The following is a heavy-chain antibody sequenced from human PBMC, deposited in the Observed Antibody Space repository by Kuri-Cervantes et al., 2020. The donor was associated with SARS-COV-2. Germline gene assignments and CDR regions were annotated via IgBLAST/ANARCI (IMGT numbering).Heavy chain of an antibody. Sequence: GESLKISCAASGFTFSDYYMSWIRQAPGKGLEWVSYISSSGSTIYYADSVKGRFTISRDNAKNLLYLQMDGLRGEDTALYYCARDPYRSDNAFGAFDMWGQGTMVTVSS. V-gene: IGHV3-11*04. CDR3: ARDPYRSDNAFGAFDM. D-gene: IGHD6-19*01. CDR1: GFTFSDYY. J-gene: IGHJ3*02. CDR2: ISSSGSTI.